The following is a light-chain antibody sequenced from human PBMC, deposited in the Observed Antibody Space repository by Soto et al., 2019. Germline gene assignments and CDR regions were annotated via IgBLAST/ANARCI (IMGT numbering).Light chain of an antibody. J-gene: IGKJ4*01. CDR2: AAS. V-gene: IGKV1-27*01. Sequence: IQMTQSPSALSASVEDRVTITCRASQGISNYLAWYQQKPGKVPKLLIYAASTLQSGVPSRFSGSGSGTDFTLTISSLQPEDVATYYCQKYNSALTFGGGTKVDIK. CDR3: QKYNSALT. CDR1: QGISNY.